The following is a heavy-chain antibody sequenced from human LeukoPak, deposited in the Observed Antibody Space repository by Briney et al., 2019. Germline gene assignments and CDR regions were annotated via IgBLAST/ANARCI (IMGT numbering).Heavy chain of an antibody. J-gene: IGHJ4*02. CDR1: GYTFTSYD. D-gene: IGHD3-3*01. Sequence: ASVKVSCKASGYTFTSYDINWVRQATGQGHEWMGWMNPNSGNTGYAEKFQGRVTMTRNTSITTAYMELSSLRSEDTAVYYCARSRGDLWSGYYPDYWGQGTLVTASS. CDR3: ARSRGDLWSGYYPDY. CDR2: MNPNSGNT. V-gene: IGHV1-8*01.